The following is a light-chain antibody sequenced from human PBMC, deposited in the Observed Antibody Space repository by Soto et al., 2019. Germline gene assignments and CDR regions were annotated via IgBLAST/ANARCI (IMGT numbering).Light chain of an antibody. CDR3: QRYNGAPYT. Sequence: DFQMTQSPSSLSASVGDRVTITCRANQAISNYLAWYQQRPGRVPQVLIYAASTLQSGVPSRFSRRGSGSEFTLTLNGLQPEDVGTYYCQRYNGAPYTFGQGTKVEIK. V-gene: IGKV1-27*01. CDR1: QAISNY. CDR2: AAS. J-gene: IGKJ2*01.